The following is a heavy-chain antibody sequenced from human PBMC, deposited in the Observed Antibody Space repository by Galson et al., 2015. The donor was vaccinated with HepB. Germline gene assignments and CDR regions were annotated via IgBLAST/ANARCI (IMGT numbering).Heavy chain of an antibody. V-gene: IGHV3-23*01. CDR2: ISNNAGKT. Sequence: SLRLSCAVPGFSVDSRAMSWVRQAPGKSLEWLSSISNNAGKTYYAGSVRGRFTISRDESTNSVFLQMDSLRADDTAVYYCAKDHPSSGWPAFDYWSQGALVIVSS. CDR1: GFSVDSRA. CDR3: AKDHPSSGWPAFDY. J-gene: IGHJ4*02. D-gene: IGHD6-19*01.